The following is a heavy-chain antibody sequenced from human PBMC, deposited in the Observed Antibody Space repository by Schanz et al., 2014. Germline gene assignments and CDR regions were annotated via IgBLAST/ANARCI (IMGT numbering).Heavy chain of an antibody. V-gene: IGHV1-69*09. CDR2: IVPIAGIT. J-gene: IGHJ6*02. D-gene: IGHD5-12*01. Sequence: QVQLVQSGAEVKKPGASVKVSCKASGGTFNSYTINWVRQAPGQGLEWMGRIVPIAGITNYAQRFQVRVTITRDTSSSTAYMELTSLRSEDTAVYFCARDLTVDTGYVVHYYYYGMDVWGQGTTVTVSS. CDR1: GGTFNSYT. CDR3: ARDLTVDTGYVVHYYYYGMDV.